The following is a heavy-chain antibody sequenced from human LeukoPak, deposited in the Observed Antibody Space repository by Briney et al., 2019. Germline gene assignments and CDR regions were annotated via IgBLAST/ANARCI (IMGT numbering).Heavy chain of an antibody. CDR1: GGSISSGGYS. Sequence: PSQTLSLTCAVSGGSISSGGYSWRWIRQPSGRGLEWIGYIYHSGSTYYNPSLKSRVTISVDTSKNQFSLKLSSVTAADTAVYYCARVNRGDYDYVWAIQHWGQGTLVTVSS. D-gene: IGHD3-16*01. CDR3: ARVNRGDYDYVWAIQH. J-gene: IGHJ1*01. CDR2: IYHSGST. V-gene: IGHV4-30-2*01.